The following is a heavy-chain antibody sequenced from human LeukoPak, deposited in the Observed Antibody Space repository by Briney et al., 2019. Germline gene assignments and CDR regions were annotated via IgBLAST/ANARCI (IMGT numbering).Heavy chain of an antibody. Sequence: GGSLRLSCAASGFTVSSNYMSWVRQAPGKGLEWVSVIYSGGSTYYADSVKGRFTISRGNSKNTLYLQMHSLRAEDTAVYYCASMDYYYYGMDVWGQGTTVTVSS. CDR3: ASMDYYYYGMDV. CDR1: GFTVSSNY. J-gene: IGHJ6*02. V-gene: IGHV3-53*01. CDR2: IYSGGST.